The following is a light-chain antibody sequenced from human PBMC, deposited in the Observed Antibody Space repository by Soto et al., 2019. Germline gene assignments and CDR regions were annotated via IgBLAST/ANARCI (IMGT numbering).Light chain of an antibody. J-gene: IGKJ5*01. CDR3: EHYYSYPFT. Sequence: AIRMTQSPSSLSASTGARVTITCRASQGISSYLAWYQQKPGKAPKLPVYAAFTFQSGVPSRFSGSGSGTDFTLTISCLQSEDFATYYGEHYYSYPFTCGQGTRLEIK. CDR2: AAF. V-gene: IGKV1-8*01. CDR1: QGISSY.